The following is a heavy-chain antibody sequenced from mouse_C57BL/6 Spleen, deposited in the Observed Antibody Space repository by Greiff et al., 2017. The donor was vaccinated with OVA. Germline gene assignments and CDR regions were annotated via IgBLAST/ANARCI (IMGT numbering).Heavy chain of an antibody. J-gene: IGHJ2*01. CDR2: IDPSDSET. CDR1: GYTFTSYW. Sequence: QVQLKQPGAELVRPGSSVKLSCKASGYTFTSYWMHWVKQRPIQGLEWIGNIDPSDSETHYNQKFKDKATLTVDKSSSTAYMQLSSLTSEDSAVYYCARGGAIYYDYADYWGQGTTLTVSS. V-gene: IGHV1-52*01. CDR3: ARGGAIYYDYADY. D-gene: IGHD2-4*01.